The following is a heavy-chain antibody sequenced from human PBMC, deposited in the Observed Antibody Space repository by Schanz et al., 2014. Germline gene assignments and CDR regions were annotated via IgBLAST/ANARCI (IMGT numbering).Heavy chain of an antibody. CDR1: GFTFSNHA. CDR3: ASDYNYFEAEAP. D-gene: IGHD3-16*01. CDR2: IGGSGDST. Sequence: EVHLLESGGGLVQPGGSLRLSCAASGFTFSNHALSWVRQAPGKGLEWVSGIGGSGDSTHYADSVKGRFIISRDNANNALVLRMNSLRAEDTAVYYCASDYNYFEAEAPWGQGTLVTVSS. V-gene: IGHV3-23*01. J-gene: IGHJ5*02.